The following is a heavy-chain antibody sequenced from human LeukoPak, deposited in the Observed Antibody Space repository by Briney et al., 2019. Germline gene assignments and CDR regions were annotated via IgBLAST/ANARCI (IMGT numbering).Heavy chain of an antibody. V-gene: IGHV4-34*01. J-gene: IGHJ6*02. CDR3: ARRVGIAVAGTSYYYGMDV. CDR2: INHSGST. CDR1: GGSFGDYY. D-gene: IGHD6-19*01. Sequence: SETLSLTCAVYGGSFGDYYWNWIRQPPGKGLEWIGEINHSGSTNYNPSLKSRVTISVDTSKNQFSLKLSSVTAADTAVYYCARRVGIAVAGTSYYYGMDVWGQGTTVTVSS.